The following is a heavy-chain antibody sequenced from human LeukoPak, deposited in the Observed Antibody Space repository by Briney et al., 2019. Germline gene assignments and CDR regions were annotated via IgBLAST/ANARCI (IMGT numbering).Heavy chain of an antibody. V-gene: IGHV3-11*04. J-gene: IGHJ1*01. CDR2: ISQSSSPV. Sequence: GGSLRLSCAASGFMFSDHYMGWIRQAPGKGLEWISHISQSSSPVYYADSVKGRFTVSRDNARNSLYLQMNSLRAEDTAVYYCARARFITMIEDWGQGTLVTVSS. CDR3: ARARFITMIED. D-gene: IGHD3-22*01. CDR1: GFMFSDHY.